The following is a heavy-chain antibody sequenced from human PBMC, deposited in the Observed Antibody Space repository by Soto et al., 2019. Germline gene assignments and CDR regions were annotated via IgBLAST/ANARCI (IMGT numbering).Heavy chain of an antibody. J-gene: IGHJ4*02. Sequence: SETLSLTGTVSGGSISSYYWSWILQPPGKGLEWIGYIYYSGSTNYNPSLKSRGTISVDTSKNQFSLKLSSVTAAETAVYYCARGRYYDFWSGYSQFDYWGQGTLVTVSS. V-gene: IGHV4-59*01. CDR1: GGSISSYY. CDR3: ARGRYYDFWSGYSQFDY. CDR2: IYYSGST. D-gene: IGHD3-3*01.